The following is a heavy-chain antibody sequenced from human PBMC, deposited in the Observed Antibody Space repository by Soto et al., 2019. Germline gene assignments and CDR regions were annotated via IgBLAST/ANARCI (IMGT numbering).Heavy chain of an antibody. CDR2: ISGGGETT. CDR3: ALNSGSGSYYFDY. J-gene: IGHJ4*02. D-gene: IGHD3-10*01. Sequence: EVQLLESGGGLVQPGGSLRLSCAASGFTFSSYATWWVRQAPGKGLECVSAISGGGETTYYADSVKGRFTISRDNSKNTLYLQMNSLRAEDTAVYYCALNSGSGSYYFDYWGQGTLVTVSS. CDR1: GFTFSSYA. V-gene: IGHV3-23*01.